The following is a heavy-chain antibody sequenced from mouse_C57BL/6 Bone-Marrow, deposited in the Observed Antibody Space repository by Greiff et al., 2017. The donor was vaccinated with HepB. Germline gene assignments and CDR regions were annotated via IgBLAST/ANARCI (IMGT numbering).Heavy chain of an antibody. Sequence: EVQLVESGAELVRPGASVKLSCTASGFNIKDDYMHWVKQRPEQGLEWIGWIDPENGDTEYASKFQGKATITADTSSNTAYLQLSSLTSEDTAVYYCTTDSNGLFDYWGQGTTLTVSS. CDR1: GFNIKDDY. J-gene: IGHJ2*01. CDR2: IDPENGDT. D-gene: IGHD2-5*01. V-gene: IGHV14-4*01. CDR3: TTDSNGLFDY.